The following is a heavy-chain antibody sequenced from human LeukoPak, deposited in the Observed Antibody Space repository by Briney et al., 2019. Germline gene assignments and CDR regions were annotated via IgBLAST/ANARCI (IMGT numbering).Heavy chain of an antibody. D-gene: IGHD1-26*01. CDR2: IWYDGSNK. Sequence: GGSLRLSCAASGFTFSSYGMHWVRQAPGKGLEWVAVIWYDGSNKYYADSVKGRFTISRDNSKNTLYLQMNSLRAEDTAVYYCARDPGIYYFDHWGQGTLVTVSS. J-gene: IGHJ4*02. V-gene: IGHV3-33*01. CDR1: GFTFSSYG. CDR3: ARDPGIYYFDH.